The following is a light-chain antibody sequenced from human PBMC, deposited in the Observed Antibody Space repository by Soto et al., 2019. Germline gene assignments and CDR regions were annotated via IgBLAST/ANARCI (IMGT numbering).Light chain of an antibody. Sequence: QSALTQPASVSGSPGQSITISCSGTSSDIGSYNHVAWYQQFPGKSPKLMIYAVSDRPPGVSDRFSGSKSGITASLTISGLQTEDEADYYCQSYDSGLSGHWVFGGGTKLTVL. CDR1: SSDIGSYNH. V-gene: IGLV2-14*03. CDR3: QSYDSGLSGHWV. CDR2: AVS. J-gene: IGLJ3*02.